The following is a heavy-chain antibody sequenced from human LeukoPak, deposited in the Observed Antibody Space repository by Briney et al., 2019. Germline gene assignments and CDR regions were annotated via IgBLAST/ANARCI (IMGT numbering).Heavy chain of an antibody. CDR3: ARGLSYYDSSGYYDY. CDR1: GGSISSYY. D-gene: IGHD3-22*01. J-gene: IGHJ4*02. Sequence: SETLSLTCTVSGGSISSYYWSWIRQPAGKGLEWIGRTYTSGSTNYNPSLKSRVTMSVDTSKNQFSLKLSSVTAADTAVYYCARGLSYYDSSGYYDYWGQGTLVTVSS. CDR2: TYTSGST. V-gene: IGHV4-4*07.